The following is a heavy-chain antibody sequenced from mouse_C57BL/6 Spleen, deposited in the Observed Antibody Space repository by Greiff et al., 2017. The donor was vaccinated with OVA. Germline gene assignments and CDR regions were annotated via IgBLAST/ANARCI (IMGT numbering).Heavy chain of an antibody. Sequence: QVQLKQPGAELVKPGASVKMSCKASGYTFTSYWITWVKQRPGQGLEWIGDIYPGSGSTNYNEKFKGKATLTVDTSSSTAYMQLSSLTSEDSAVYYCASGHYGSGYGYFDVWGTGTTVTVSS. J-gene: IGHJ1*03. CDR2: IYPGSGST. CDR1: GYTFTSYW. CDR3: ASGHYGSGYGYFDV. V-gene: IGHV1-55*01. D-gene: IGHD1-1*01.